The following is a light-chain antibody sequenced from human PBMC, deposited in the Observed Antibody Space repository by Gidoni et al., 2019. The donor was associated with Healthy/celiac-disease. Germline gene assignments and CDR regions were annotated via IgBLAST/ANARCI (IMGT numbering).Light chain of an antibody. CDR3: QSYDSSLSGYV. Sequence: QSVLTQPPSVSGAPGQRVTISCTGSSSNIGAGYDVNWYQQLPGTAPKLLVYGSSNRPSGVPDRFSGSKSGTSASLAITGLQAEDEADYYCQSYDSSLSGYVFGTGTRVTVL. V-gene: IGLV1-40*01. CDR1: SSNIGAGYD. J-gene: IGLJ1*01. CDR2: GSS.